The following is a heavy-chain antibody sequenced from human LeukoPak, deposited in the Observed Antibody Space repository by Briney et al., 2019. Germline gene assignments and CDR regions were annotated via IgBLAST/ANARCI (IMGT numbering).Heavy chain of an antibody. D-gene: IGHD6-13*01. Sequence: ASVKVSCKASGYTFTSCGITWVRQAPGQGLEWMGWINANNGDTKYAQNLQGRVTMTRDTSTSTAYMELRSLRSDDTAVYYCARGPIAAAGDYWGQGTLVTVSS. J-gene: IGHJ4*02. CDR1: GYTFTSCG. CDR3: ARGPIAAAGDY. CDR2: INANNGDT. V-gene: IGHV1-18*01.